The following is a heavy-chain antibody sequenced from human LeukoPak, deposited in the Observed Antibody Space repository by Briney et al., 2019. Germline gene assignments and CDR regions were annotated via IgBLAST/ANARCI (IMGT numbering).Heavy chain of an antibody. V-gene: IGHV3-23*01. CDR1: GFTFSNYA. Sequence: GGSLRLSCAASGFTFSNYAMSWVRQAPGKGLEWVSAISGSGDSTYYADSVKGRFTISRDNSKNTLYLQMNSLRAGDTAIYYCAKREAPVDYWGQGTLVTVSS. CDR3: AKREAPVDY. J-gene: IGHJ4*02. CDR2: ISGSGDST.